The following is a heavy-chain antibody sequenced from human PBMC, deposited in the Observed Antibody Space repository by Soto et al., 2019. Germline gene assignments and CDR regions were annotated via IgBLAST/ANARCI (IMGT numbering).Heavy chain of an antibody. CDR1: GGTFSSYA. CDR2: IIPIFGTA. J-gene: IGHJ6*02. CDR3: ARDRPLRLGVPAAMNVADQYYYGMDV. Sequence: SAVKVSCKASGGTFSSYAISWVRQAPGQGLEWMGGIIPIFGTANYAQKFQGRVTITADESTSTAYMELSSLRSEDAAVYYCARDRPLRLGVPAAMNVADQYYYGMDVWGQGTTVT. V-gene: IGHV1-69*13. D-gene: IGHD2-2*01.